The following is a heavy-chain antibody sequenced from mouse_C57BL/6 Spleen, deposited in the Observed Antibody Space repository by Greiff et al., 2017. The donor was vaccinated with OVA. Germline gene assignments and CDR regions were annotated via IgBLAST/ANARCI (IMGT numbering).Heavy chain of an antibody. CDR1: GFTFSDYG. D-gene: IGHD2-5*01. Sequence: EVKLVESGGGLVKPGGSLKLSCAASGFTFSDYGMHWVRQAPEKGLEWVAYISSGSSTIYYADTVKGRFTISRDNAKNTLFLQMTSLRSEDTAMYYCASSAYYSNSYAMDYWGQGTSVTVSS. CDR2: ISSGSSTI. CDR3: ASSAYYSNSYAMDY. V-gene: IGHV5-17*01. J-gene: IGHJ4*01.